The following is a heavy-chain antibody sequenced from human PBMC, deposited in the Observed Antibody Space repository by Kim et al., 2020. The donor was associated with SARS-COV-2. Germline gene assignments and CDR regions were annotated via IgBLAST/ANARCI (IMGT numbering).Heavy chain of an antibody. J-gene: IGHJ4*02. D-gene: IGHD2-15*01. V-gene: IGHV4-39*01. Sequence: GSPYYNPSLKSGATNSVATSKNQFSLKLSSVTAAETAVYYCARQDGGHDYWGQGTLVTVSS. CDR2: GSP. CDR3: ARQDGGHDY.